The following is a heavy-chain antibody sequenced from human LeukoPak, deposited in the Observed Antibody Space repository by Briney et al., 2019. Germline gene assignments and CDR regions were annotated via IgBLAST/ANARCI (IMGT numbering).Heavy chain of an antibody. CDR2: IKGKTDSDTT. Sequence: GGSLRLSCAASGFTFYNAWMSWVRQAPGKGLDWVARIKGKTDSDTTDYAALVKGRITISSDDSKNTLYLQMNSLKTDDTAVYYCTRDLIVPKGRLVIHFDYWGEKTLDSVSS. D-gene: IGHD3-10*01. J-gene: IGHJ4*02. CDR1: GFTFYNAW. V-gene: IGHV3-15*01. CDR3: TRDLIVPKGRLVIHFDY.